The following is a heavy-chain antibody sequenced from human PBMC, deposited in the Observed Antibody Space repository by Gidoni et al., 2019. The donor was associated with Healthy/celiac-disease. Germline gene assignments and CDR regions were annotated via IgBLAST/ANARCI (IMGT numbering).Heavy chain of an antibody. J-gene: IGHJ6*02. CDR2: ISWNSGSI. Sequence: EVQLVESGGGLVQPGRSLRLSCAASGFTFDDYAMHWVRQAPGKGLEWVSGISWNSGSIGYADSVKGRFTISRDNAKNSLYLQMNSLRAEDTALYYCAKDRPGLEMAGLMDVWGQGTTVTVSS. CDR3: AKDRPGLEMAGLMDV. CDR1: GFTFDDYA. D-gene: IGHD6-19*01. V-gene: IGHV3-9*01.